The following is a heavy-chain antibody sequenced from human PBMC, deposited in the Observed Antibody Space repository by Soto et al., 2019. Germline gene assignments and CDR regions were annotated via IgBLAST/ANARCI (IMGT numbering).Heavy chain of an antibody. CDR3: ARYSSSFAAGY. D-gene: IGHD6-13*01. CDR1: VGSFSRYY. CDR2: IYYSGST. Sequence: SETLSLTWADSVGSFSRYYWIWIRQPPGKGLEWIGYIYYSGSTNYNPSLKSRVTISVDTSKNQFSLKLSSVTAADTAVYYCARYSSSFAAGYWGQGTLVTVSS. J-gene: IGHJ4*02. V-gene: IGHV4-59*01.